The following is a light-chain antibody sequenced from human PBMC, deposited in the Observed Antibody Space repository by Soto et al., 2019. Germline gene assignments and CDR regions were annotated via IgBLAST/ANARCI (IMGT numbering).Light chain of an antibody. J-gene: IGLJ2*01. CDR3: ATWDDRLNGRVV. V-gene: IGLV1-44*01. CDR2: SNN. CDR1: SSNIGSNT. Sequence: QSVLTQPPSASGTPGQRVTISCSGSSSNIGSNTVNWYQQLPGTAPKLLIYSNNQRPSGVPDRFSGSKSGTSASLAISGLQSEHEADYYCATWDDRLNGRVVFGGGTKLTVL.